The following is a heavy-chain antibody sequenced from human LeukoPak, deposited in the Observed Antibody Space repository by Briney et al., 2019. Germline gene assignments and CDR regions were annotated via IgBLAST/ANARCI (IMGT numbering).Heavy chain of an antibody. CDR1: GGSFSGYY. V-gene: IGHV4-34*01. J-gene: IGHJ3*02. CDR3: ARRYCSSTSCPDAFDI. CDR2: INHSGST. Sequence: SETLSLTCAVYGGSFSGYYWSWIRQPPGKGLEWIGEINHSGSTNYNPSLKSRVTISVDTSKNQFSLKLSSVTAADTAVYYCARRYCSSTSCPDAFDIWGQGTMVTVSS. D-gene: IGHD2-2*01.